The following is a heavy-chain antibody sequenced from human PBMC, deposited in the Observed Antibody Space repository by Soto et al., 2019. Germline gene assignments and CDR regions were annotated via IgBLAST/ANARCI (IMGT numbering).Heavy chain of an antibody. CDR2: ISGSGGST. CDR1: GFTFSSYA. Sequence: PGGSLRLSCAASGFTFSSYAMSWVRQAPGKGLEWVSAISGSGGSTYYADSVKGRFTISRDNSKNTLYLQMNSLRAEDTAVYYCAKGFTFLGVVPYRVYFAYGGKGPLVTVSS. V-gene: IGHV3-23*01. CDR3: AKGFTFLGVVPYRVYFAY. J-gene: IGHJ4*02. D-gene: IGHD3-3*01.